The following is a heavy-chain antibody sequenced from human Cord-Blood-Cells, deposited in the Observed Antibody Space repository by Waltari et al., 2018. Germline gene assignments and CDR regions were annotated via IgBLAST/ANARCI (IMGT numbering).Heavy chain of an antibody. CDR2: INAGNGNT. V-gene: IGHV1-3*01. D-gene: IGHD2-2*01. CDR1: GYTFTSYA. Sequence: QVQLVQSGAEVKKPGASVKVSCKASGYTFTSYAMRWVRPAPGQRLEWRGWINAGNGNTKYSQKFQGRVTITRDTSASTAYMELSSLRSEDTAVYYCARGGDCSSTSCLNWFDPWGQGTLVTVSS. J-gene: IGHJ5*02. CDR3: ARGGDCSSTSCLNWFDP.